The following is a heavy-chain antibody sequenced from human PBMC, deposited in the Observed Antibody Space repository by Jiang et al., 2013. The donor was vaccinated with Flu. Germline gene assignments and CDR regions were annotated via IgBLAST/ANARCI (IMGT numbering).Heavy chain of an antibody. CDR2: ISGSANSI. V-gene: IGHV3-23*01. Sequence: GLVQPGGSLRVSCAASGFTFSTYAMTWVRQAPGKGLEWVSAISGSANSIYYADSVKGRFTISRDNSKNTVYLQMNSLRAEDTAVYYCAKGFCTSTACYDYWGQGTLVTVSS. CDR1: GFTFSTYA. CDR3: AKGFCTSTACYDY. D-gene: IGHD2-8*01. J-gene: IGHJ4*02.